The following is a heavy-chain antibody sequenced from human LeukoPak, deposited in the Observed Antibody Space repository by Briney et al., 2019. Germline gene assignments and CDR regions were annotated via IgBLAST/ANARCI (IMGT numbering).Heavy chain of an antibody. CDR1: GGSISSGGYS. D-gene: IGHD2-15*01. Sequence: SQTLSLTCAVSGGSISSGGYSWSWIRQPPGKGLEWIGYIYHSGSTYYNPSLKSRVTISVDTSKNQFSLKLSSVTAADTAVYYCARAWYCSGGSCYGFDYWGQGTLVTVSS. CDR3: ARAWYCSGGSCYGFDY. CDR2: IYHSGST. V-gene: IGHV4-30-2*05. J-gene: IGHJ4*02.